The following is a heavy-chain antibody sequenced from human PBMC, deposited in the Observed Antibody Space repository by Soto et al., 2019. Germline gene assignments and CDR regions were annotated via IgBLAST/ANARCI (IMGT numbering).Heavy chain of an antibody. CDR1: GFTFSSYW. CDR2: IKQDGSEK. D-gene: IGHD5-18*01. V-gene: IGHV3-7*03. CDR3: ARDRDSYGARLDY. Sequence: PGGSLRLSCAASGFTFSSYWMSWVRQAPGKGLEWVANIKQDGSEKYYVDSVKGRFTISRDNAKNSLYLQMNSLRAEDTAVYYCARDRDSYGARLDYWGQGTLVTVSS. J-gene: IGHJ4*02.